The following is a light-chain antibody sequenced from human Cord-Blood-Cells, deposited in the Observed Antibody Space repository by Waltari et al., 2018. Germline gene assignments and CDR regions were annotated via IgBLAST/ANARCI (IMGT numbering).Light chain of an antibody. Sequence: TQSPSSLSASVGDRVTITCRASQGISNSLAWYQQKPWKAPKLLLYAASRLESGVPSRFSGSGSGTDYTLTISSLQPEDFATYYCQQYYSTLTWTFGQGTKVEIK. CDR1: QGISNS. V-gene: IGKV1-NL1*01. CDR2: AAS. J-gene: IGKJ1*01. CDR3: QQYYSTLTWT.